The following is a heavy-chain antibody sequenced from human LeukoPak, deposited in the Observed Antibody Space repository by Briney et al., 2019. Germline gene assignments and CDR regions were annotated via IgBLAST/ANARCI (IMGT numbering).Heavy chain of an antibody. J-gene: IGHJ4*02. V-gene: IGHV1-8*01. D-gene: IGHD1-14*01. CDR1: GYTFTNYD. CDR3: ARRLAAGGTTLHY. Sequence: GASVKVSCKASGYTFTNYDINWVRRATGQGLEWLGWMNPNSGNTGYAQNFQGRVSMTRNTSTSTAYMELSSLRSEDTAVYYCARRLAAGGTTLHYWGQGTPVTVSS. CDR2: MNPNSGNT.